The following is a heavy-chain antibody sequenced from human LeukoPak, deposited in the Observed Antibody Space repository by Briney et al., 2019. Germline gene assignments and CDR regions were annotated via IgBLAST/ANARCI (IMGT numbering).Heavy chain of an antibody. J-gene: IGHJ4*02. V-gene: IGHV3-15*07. CDR2: IKSKTDGGTT. CDR1: GFTFSNAW. D-gene: IGHD3-10*01. Sequence: PGGSLRLSCAASGFTFSNAWMNWVRQAPGKGLEWVGRIKSKTDGGTTDYAAPVKGRFTISRDDSKNTLYLQMNSLKTEDTAVYYCTTVLLWFGELSSGDYWGQGTLVTVSS. CDR3: TTVLLWFGELSSGDY.